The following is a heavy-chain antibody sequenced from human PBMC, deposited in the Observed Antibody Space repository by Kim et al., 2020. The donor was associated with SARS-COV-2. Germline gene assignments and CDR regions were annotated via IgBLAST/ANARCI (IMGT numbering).Heavy chain of an antibody. J-gene: IGHJ6*02. V-gene: IGHV3-74*01. CDR3: ARDLKLNDLEAYYYYYYGMDV. D-gene: IGHD1-1*01. CDR2: INSDGSST. CDR1: GFTFSSYW. Sequence: GGSLRLSCAASGFTFSSYWMHWVRQAPGKGLVWVSRINSDGSSTSYADSVKGRFTISRDNAKNTLYLQMNSLRAEDTAVYYCARDLKLNDLEAYYYYYYGMDVWGQGTTVTVSS.